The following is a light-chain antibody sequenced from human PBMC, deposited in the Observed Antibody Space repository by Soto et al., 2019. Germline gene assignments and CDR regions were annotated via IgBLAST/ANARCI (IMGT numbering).Light chain of an antibody. CDR3: QQYGSSRT. CDR2: GAS. Sequence: EIVLTQSPGTLSLSPGERATLSCRASQSVSSSYLAWYQQQPGQAPRLLIYGASSRTTGIPDRFSGSGSGTDFTLTISRLEPEDFAVYYCQQYGSSRTFGQGTKLEIK. J-gene: IGKJ2*01. V-gene: IGKV3-20*01. CDR1: QSVSSSY.